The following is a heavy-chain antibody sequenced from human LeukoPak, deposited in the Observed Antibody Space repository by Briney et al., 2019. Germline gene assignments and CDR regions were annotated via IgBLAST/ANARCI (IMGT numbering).Heavy chain of an antibody. D-gene: IGHD6-13*01. CDR3: ARHRRSHHYDY. CDR1: GGSISSYY. CDR2: IYYSGST. Sequence: SETLSLTCTVSGGSISSYYWSWIRQPPGKGLEWIGYIYYSGSTNYNPSLKSRVTISVDTSKNQFSLKLSSVTAADTAVYYCARHRRSHHYDYWGQGTLVTVSS. J-gene: IGHJ4*02. V-gene: IGHV4-59*08.